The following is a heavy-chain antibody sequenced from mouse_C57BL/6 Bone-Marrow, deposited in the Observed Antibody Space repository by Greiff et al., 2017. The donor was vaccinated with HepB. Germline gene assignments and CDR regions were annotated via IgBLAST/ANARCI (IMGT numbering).Heavy chain of an antibody. CDR2: IYPGDGDT. CDR3: DRRGPWYLDY. Sequence: QVQLQQSGPELVKPGASVKISCKASGYAFSSSWMNWVKQRPGKGLEWIGRIYPGDGDTNYNGKFKGKATLTADKSSSTAYMQLSSLKSEDSAVYVCDRRGPWYLDYWGKGTTVTVSS. D-gene: IGHD3-3*01. V-gene: IGHV1-82*01. J-gene: IGHJ1*03. CDR1: GYAFSSSW.